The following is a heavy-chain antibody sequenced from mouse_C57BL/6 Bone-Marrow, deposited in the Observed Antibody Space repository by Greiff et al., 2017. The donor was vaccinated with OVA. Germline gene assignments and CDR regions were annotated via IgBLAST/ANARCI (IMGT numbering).Heavy chain of an antibody. J-gene: IGHJ2*01. CDR2: IDPENGDT. Sequence: VHVKQSGAELVRPGASVKLSCTASGFNIKDDYMHWVKQRPEQGLEWIGWIDPENGDTEYASKFQGKATITADTSSNTAYLQLSSLTSEDTAVYYCTTDDYGGDYWGQGTTLTVSS. CDR1: GFNIKDDY. V-gene: IGHV14-4*01. D-gene: IGHD2-4*01. CDR3: TTDDYGGDY.